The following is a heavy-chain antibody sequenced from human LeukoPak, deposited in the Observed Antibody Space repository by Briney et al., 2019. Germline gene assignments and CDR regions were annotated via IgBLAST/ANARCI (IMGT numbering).Heavy chain of an antibody. J-gene: IGHJ3*02. D-gene: IGHD3-3*02. CDR1: SGSISTSNYY. CDR2: IFYSGST. CDR3: ARVESHDVLEDI. V-gene: IGHV4-39*07. Sequence: PSETLSLTCTVSSGSISTSNYYWGWVRQPPGKALEWIGNIFYSGSTYYSPSLKSRVTISLDTSRNQFSLKLSSVTAADTAVYYCARVESHDVLEDIWGQGTMVTVSS.